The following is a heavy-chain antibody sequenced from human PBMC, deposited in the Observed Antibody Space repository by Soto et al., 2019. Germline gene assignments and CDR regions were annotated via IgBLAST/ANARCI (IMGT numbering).Heavy chain of an antibody. CDR1: GFTFSSYG. J-gene: IGHJ3*02. D-gene: IGHD1-20*01. CDR2: IWYDGSNK. CDR3: ARPSGITGTTLSAAFDI. V-gene: IGHV3-33*01. Sequence: GGSLRLSCXASGFTFSSYGMHWVRQAPGKGLEWVAVIWYDGSNKYYADTVKGRFTISRDNSKNTLYLQMNSLRAEDSAVYYCARPSGITGTTLSAAFDIWGQGTMVTVSS.